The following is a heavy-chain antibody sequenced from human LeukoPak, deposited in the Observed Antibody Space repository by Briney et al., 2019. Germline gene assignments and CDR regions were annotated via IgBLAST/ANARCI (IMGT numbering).Heavy chain of an antibody. CDR3: ARDLMATDIVVVPAAMAPDYYYYMDV. V-gene: IGHV1-2*02. J-gene: IGHJ6*03. CDR2: IKPNSGWT. D-gene: IGHD2-2*01. Sequence: ASVKVSCKASGYTFTGFYMHWVRQAPGQGLEGVGWIKPNSGWTNYAQKVQGRVTMTRDTSISTAYMELSRLRSDDTAVYYCARDLMATDIVVVPAAMAPDYYYYMDVWGKGTTVTVSS. CDR1: GYTFTGFY.